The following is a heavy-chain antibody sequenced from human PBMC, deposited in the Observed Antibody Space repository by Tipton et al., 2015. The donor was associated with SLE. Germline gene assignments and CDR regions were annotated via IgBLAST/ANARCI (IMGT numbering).Heavy chain of an antibody. V-gene: IGHV3-48*03. CDR2: ISSSGSTI. CDR3: AREPGYYDSSGYPGYFDY. Sequence: SLRLSCAASGFTFSSYEMNWVRQAPGKGLEWVSYISSSGSTIYYADSVKGRFTISRDNSKNTLYLQMNSLRAEDTAVYYCAREPGYYDSSGYPGYFDYWGQGTLVTVSS. D-gene: IGHD3-22*01. CDR1: GFTFSSYE. J-gene: IGHJ4*02.